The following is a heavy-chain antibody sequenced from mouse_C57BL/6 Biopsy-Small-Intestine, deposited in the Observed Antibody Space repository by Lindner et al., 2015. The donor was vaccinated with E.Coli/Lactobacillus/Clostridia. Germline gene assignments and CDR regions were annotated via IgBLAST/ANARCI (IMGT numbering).Heavy chain of an antibody. Sequence: VQLQESGPGLVKPSQTVFLTCTVTGISITTGNYRWSWIRQFPGNKLEWIGYIYYSGTITYNPSLTSRTTITRDTPKNQFSLEMNSLTAEDTATYYCARYGNYDAMDYWGQGTSVTVSS. D-gene: IGHD2-10*02. CDR3: ARYGNYDAMDY. CDR2: IYYSGTI. CDR1: GISITTGNYR. V-gene: IGHV3-5*01. J-gene: IGHJ4*01.